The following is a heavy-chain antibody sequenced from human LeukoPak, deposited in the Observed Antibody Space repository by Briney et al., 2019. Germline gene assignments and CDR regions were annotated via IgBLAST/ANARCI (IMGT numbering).Heavy chain of an antibody. CDR3: AKVIAAAGYFDY. J-gene: IGHJ4*02. CDR1: GFTFSSYA. CDR2: ISGSGGST. D-gene: IGHD6-13*01. Sequence: GGSLRLSCAASGFTFSSYAMSWVRQAPGKGLEWVSAISGSGGSTYYADSVKGRFTISRDNSKNTLYLQMNSLRAEDTAVYYRAKVIAAAGYFDYWGQGTLVTVSS. V-gene: IGHV3-23*01.